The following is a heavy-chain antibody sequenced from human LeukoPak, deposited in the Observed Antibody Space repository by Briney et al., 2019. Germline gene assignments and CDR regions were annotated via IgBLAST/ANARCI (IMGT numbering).Heavy chain of an antibody. CDR1: GGSISNTNW. Sequence: SETLSLTCGGSGGSISNTNWWTWVRQPSGKGLEWIGEVDLLGRTNYNPSLKSRVAISVDKSENHISLWLTSVTAADTAVYYCAREGGPYRPLDYSGQGTLVTVSS. J-gene: IGHJ4*02. V-gene: IGHV4-4*02. CDR3: AREGGPYRPLDY. CDR2: VDLLGRT.